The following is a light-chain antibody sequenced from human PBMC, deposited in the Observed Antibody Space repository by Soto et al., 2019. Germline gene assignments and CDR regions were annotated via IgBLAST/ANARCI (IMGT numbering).Light chain of an antibody. J-gene: IGKJ1*01. CDR2: KAS. CDR3: QLYDSYSRT. V-gene: IGKV1-5*03. CDR1: QSISNW. Sequence: DIKMSQSPSTVSASVGDRVTIPCRASQSISNWLAWHQQKPGKAPKLLIYKASTLESGVPSRFSGSGSGTEFTLTISSLQPDDFATYYCQLYDSYSRTFGQGTMV.